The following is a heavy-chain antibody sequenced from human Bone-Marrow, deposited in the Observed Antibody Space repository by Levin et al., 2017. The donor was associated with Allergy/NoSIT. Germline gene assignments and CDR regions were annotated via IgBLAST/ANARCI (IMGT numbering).Heavy chain of an antibody. CDR1: GFMFEDFS. J-gene: IGHJ4*02. D-gene: IGHD5/OR15-5a*01. CDR2: ITWNSGIM. Sequence: QTGGSLRLSCAASGFMFEDFSMHWVRQAPGKGLEWVSGITWNSGIMAYADSVKGRFTISRDNCKNSLYLQMNSLRTEDTALYYCAKDRAVSGMKLFDGWGQGTLVTVST. CDR3: AKDRAVSGMKLFDG. V-gene: IGHV3-9*01.